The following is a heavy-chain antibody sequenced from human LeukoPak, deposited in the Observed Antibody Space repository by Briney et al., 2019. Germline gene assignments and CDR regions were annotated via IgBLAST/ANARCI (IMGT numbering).Heavy chain of an antibody. Sequence: ASVKVSYKVSGYTLTELSMHWVRQAPGKGLEWMGGFDPEDGETIYAQKFQGRVTMTEDTSTDTAYVELSSLRSEDTAVYYCAKGRSRSTSSYFDYWGQGTLVTVSS. CDR2: FDPEDGET. J-gene: IGHJ4*02. V-gene: IGHV1-24*01. CDR3: AKGRSRSTSSYFDY. CDR1: GYTLTELS. D-gene: IGHD6-6*01.